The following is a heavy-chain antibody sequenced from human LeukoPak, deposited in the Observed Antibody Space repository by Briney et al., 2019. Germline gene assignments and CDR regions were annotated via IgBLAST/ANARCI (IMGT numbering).Heavy chain of an antibody. CDR3: AAWGSSSSPLPGMDV. J-gene: IGHJ6*02. Sequence: ASVKVSCKASGYTFTNYYMHWVRQAPGQGLEWMGVIDPNGGGTSHPQKVQGRLTMTRDTSTSTVSMELSSLRPEDTAVYYCAAWGSSSSPLPGMDVWGQGTTVTVSS. D-gene: IGHD6-13*01. CDR1: GYTFTNYY. CDR2: IDPNGGGT. V-gene: IGHV1-46*01.